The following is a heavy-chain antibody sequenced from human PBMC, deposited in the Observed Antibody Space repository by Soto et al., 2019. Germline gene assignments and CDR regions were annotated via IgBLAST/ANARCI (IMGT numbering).Heavy chain of an antibody. CDR1: GFTFSSYN. Sequence: GGSLRLSCAASGFTFSSYNMHWVRQATGKGLEWVSAIGTAGDTYYPGSVKGRFTISRENAKNSLYLQMNSLRVGDTAVYYCARGSHIAAAGTERPTGYYYYYMDVWGKGTTVTVSS. D-gene: IGHD6-13*01. CDR3: ARGSHIAAAGTERPTGYYYYYMDV. V-gene: IGHV3-13*01. J-gene: IGHJ6*03. CDR2: IGTAGDT.